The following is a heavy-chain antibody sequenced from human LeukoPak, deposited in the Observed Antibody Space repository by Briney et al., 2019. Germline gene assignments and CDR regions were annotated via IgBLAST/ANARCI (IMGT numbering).Heavy chain of an antibody. J-gene: IGHJ4*02. CDR1: GCTISSGDYY. CDR3: ARELNNFDY. Sequence: SQTLSLTCTVSGCTISSGDYYWTCIRQPPGKGPELIGSTYFTGINYYNPSLKSRVTVSVDTYKNQFSLKLSSVTAADTAVYYCARELNNFDYWGQGTLVTVSS. V-gene: IGHV4-30-4*01. D-gene: IGHD2-8*01. CDR2: TYFTGIN.